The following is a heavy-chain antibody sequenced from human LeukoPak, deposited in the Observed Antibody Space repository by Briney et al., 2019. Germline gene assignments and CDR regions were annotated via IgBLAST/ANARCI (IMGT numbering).Heavy chain of an antibody. CDR3: ARGRMALGAVAGTEAIYYFDY. CDR2: IYYSGST. D-gene: IGHD6-19*01. J-gene: IGHJ4*02. V-gene: IGHV4-39*07. CDR1: GGSISSSSYY. Sequence: SETLSLTCTVSGGSISSSSYYWGWIRQPPGKGLEWIGSIYYSGSTNYNPSLKSRVTISVDTSKNQFSLKLSSVTAADTAVYYCARGRMALGAVAGTEAIYYFDYWGQGTLVTVSS.